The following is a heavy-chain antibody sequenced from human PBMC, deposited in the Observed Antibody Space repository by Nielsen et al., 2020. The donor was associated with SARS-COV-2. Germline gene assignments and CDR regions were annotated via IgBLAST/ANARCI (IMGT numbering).Heavy chain of an antibody. CDR1: GFILSSYT. D-gene: IGHD3-16*02. J-gene: IGHJ4*02. CDR2: LSGGGST. CDR3: ASEVGGSYRDFDY. V-gene: IGHV3-23*01. Sequence: GESLKIPCVGPGFILSSYTMHRVRQAPGKGLEWVSGLSGGGSTFYAESVRGRFTVSRENFRNTLYLEMNSLGVEDTALYYCASEVGGSYRDFDYWGQGILVTVSS.